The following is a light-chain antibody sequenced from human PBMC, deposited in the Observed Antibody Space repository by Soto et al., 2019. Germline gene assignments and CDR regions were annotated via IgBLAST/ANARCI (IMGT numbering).Light chain of an antibody. J-gene: IGLJ1*01. Sequence: QSVLTQSPSASASLGASVKLTCTLSSGHSSYAIAWHQQQPEKGPRYLMKLNSDGSHSKGDGIPDRFSSSSSGAERYLIISSLQSEDEADYYCQTWGTGIQVFGTGTKVTVL. CDR2: LNSDGSH. CDR3: QTWGTGIQV. V-gene: IGLV4-69*01. CDR1: SGHSSYA.